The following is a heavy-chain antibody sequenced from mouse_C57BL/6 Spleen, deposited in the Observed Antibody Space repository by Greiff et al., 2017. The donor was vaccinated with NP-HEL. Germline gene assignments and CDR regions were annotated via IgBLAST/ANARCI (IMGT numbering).Heavy chain of an antibody. Sequence: VQLQQPGAELVRPGSSVKLSCKASGYTFTSYWMDWVKQRPGQGLEWIGNIYPSDSETHYNQKFKDKATLTVDKSSSTAYMQLSSLTSEDSAVYYCAREGANWDSYFDYWGQGTTLTVSS. J-gene: IGHJ2*01. CDR3: AREGANWDSYFDY. CDR1: GYTFTSYW. CDR2: IYPSDSET. V-gene: IGHV1-61*01. D-gene: IGHD4-1*01.